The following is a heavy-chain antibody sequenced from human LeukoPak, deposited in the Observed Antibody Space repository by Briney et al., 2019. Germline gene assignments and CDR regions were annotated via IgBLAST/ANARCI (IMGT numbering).Heavy chain of an antibody. CDR1: GGTFSSYG. J-gene: IGHJ6*02. CDR3: VRGGSPYYDFWSGSYYYYGMDV. D-gene: IGHD3-3*01. Sequence: ASVKVSCKASGGTFSSYGISWVRQATGQGLEWMGWMNPNSGNTGYAQKFQGRVTMTRNTSISTAYMELSSLRSEDTAVYYCVRGGSPYYDFWSGSYYYYGMDVWGQGTTVTVSS. CDR2: MNPNSGNT. V-gene: IGHV1-8*02.